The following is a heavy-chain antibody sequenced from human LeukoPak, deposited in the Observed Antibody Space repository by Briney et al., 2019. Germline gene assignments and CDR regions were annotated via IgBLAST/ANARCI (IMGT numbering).Heavy chain of an antibody. CDR3: ARDRGIAAEYFQH. V-gene: IGHV3-66*01. CDR2: IYSGGST. Sequence: GGSLRLSCAASGFTVSSNYMSWVRQAPGKGLEWVSVIYSGGSTYYADSVKGRFTIPRDNSKNTLYLQMNSLRAEDTAVYYCARDRGIAAEYFQHWGQGTLVTVSS. J-gene: IGHJ1*01. CDR1: GFTVSSNY. D-gene: IGHD6-13*01.